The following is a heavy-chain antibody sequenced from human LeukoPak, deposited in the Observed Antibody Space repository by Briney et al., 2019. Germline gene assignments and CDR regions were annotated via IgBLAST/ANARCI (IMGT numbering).Heavy chain of an antibody. V-gene: IGHV3-53*01. Sequence: PGGSLRLSCAASGFTVDSNYLSWVRQAPGKGLEWVSTIYTGGNTYYAASVKGRFTISRDFSKNTVFLHMNSLRAEDTAMYYCARGNVFWSGYPLPYWGQGTLVTVSS. CDR2: IYTGGNT. CDR1: GFTVDSNY. CDR3: ARGNVFWSGYPLPY. D-gene: IGHD3-3*01. J-gene: IGHJ4*02.